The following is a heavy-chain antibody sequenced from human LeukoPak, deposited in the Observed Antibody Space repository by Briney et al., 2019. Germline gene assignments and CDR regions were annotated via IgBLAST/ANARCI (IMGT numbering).Heavy chain of an antibody. J-gene: IGHJ4*02. CDR1: GFTFSSYW. CDR2: INQDGSEK. Sequence: GGSLRRSCAASGFTFSSYWMGWVRQAPGKGLEWVANINQDGSEKYYVDSVKGRFTISRDNAKNSLYLQMNSLRAEDTAVYYCARDRTGRFDYWGQGTLVTVSS. CDR3: ARDRTGRFDY. D-gene: IGHD1-14*01. V-gene: IGHV3-7*01.